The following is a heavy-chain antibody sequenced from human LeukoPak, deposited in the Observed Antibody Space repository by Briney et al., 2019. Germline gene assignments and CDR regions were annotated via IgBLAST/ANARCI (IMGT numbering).Heavy chain of an antibody. J-gene: IGHJ4*02. D-gene: IGHD3-22*01. V-gene: IGHV1-69*13. CDR2: IIPIFGTA. CDR3: ARYYYDSSGYYYGPFDY. Sequence: SVKVSCRASGGTFSSYAISWVRQAPGQGLEWMGGIIPIFGTANYAQKFQGRVTITADESTSTAYMELSSLRSEDTAVYYCARYYYDSSGYYYGPFDYWGQGTLVTVPS. CDR1: GGTFSSYA.